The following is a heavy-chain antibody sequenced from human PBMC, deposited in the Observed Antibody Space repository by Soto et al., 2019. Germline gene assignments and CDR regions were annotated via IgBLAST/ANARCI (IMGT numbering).Heavy chain of an antibody. Sequence: GSLRLSCAASEFTFSTHAMTWVRQAPGKGLEWVSSISGSGGSTYYADSVKGRFTISRDNSKNTLYLQMNSLRAEDAAVYSCAKAGYCVSTSCYFPFDYWGQGTLVTV. CDR3: AKAGYCVSTSCYFPFDY. CDR1: EFTFSTHA. D-gene: IGHD2-2*01. J-gene: IGHJ4*02. V-gene: IGHV3-23*01. CDR2: ISGSGGST.